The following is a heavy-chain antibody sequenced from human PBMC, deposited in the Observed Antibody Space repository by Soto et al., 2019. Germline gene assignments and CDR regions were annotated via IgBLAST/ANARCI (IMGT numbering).Heavy chain of an antibody. Sequence: SVKVSCKASGGTFSSYAISWVRQAPGQGLEWMGGIIPIFGTANYAQKFQGRVTITADESTSTAYMELSSLRSEDTAVYYCARADYYDSGPGWFDPWGQGTLVTVSS. CDR3: ARADYYDSGPGWFDP. J-gene: IGHJ5*02. D-gene: IGHD3-22*01. V-gene: IGHV1-69*13. CDR2: IIPIFGTA. CDR1: GGTFSSYA.